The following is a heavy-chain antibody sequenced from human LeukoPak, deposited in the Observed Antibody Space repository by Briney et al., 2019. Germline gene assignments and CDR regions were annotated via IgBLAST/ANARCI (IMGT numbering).Heavy chain of an antibody. Sequence: SETLSLTCTVSGGSISSGGYYWSWIRQHPGKGLEWIGYIYYSGSTYYNPPLKSRVTISVDTSKNQFSLKLSSVTAADTAVYYCARGGSYCSSTSCLERYFDYWGQGTLVTVSS. CDR2: IYYSGST. CDR3: ARGGSYCSSTSCLERYFDY. V-gene: IGHV4-31*03. CDR1: GGSISSGGYY. J-gene: IGHJ4*02. D-gene: IGHD2-2*01.